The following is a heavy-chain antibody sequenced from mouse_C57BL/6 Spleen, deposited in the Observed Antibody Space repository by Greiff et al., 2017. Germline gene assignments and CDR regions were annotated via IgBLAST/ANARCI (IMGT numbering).Heavy chain of an antibody. D-gene: IGHD2-4*01. V-gene: IGHV2-2*01. J-gene: IGHJ3*01. CDR1: GFSLTSYG. CDR2: IWSGGST. Sequence: QVHVKQSGPGLVQPSQSLSITCTVSGFSLTSYGVHWVRQSPGKGLEWLGVIWSGGSTDYNAAFISRLSISKDNSKSQVFFKMNSLQADDTAIYYCAREGLRRPSGFAYWGQGTLVTVSA. CDR3: AREGLRRPSGFAY.